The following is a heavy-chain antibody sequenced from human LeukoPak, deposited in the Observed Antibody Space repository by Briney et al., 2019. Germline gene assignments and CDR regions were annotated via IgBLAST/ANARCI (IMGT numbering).Heavy chain of an antibody. Sequence: GSLRLSCAASGFTFNNAWLSWVRQAPGKGLEWIGYIYYSGSTNYNPSPKSRVTISVDTSKNQFSLKLSSVTAADTAVYYCARRYYYDSSGYYYYYMDVWGKGTTVTISS. CDR1: GFTFNNAW. CDR3: ARRYYYDSSGYYYYYMDV. CDR2: IYYSGST. D-gene: IGHD3-22*01. V-gene: IGHV4-59*01. J-gene: IGHJ6*03.